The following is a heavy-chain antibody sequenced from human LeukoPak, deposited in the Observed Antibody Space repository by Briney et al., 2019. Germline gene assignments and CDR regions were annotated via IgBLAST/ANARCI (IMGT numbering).Heavy chain of an antibody. D-gene: IGHD1-1*01. J-gene: IGHJ4*02. Sequence: GGSLRLSCAASGFTLSNYGMTWVRQPPGKELAWVSSISSSGGSTSYADSLKGRFTISRDNSKTTLYLQMNSLRAEDTALYDCAKVGLSVGTIGAPDYWGQGPLVTVSS. CDR3: AKVGLSVGTIGAPDY. CDR2: ISSSGGST. V-gene: IGHV3-23*01. CDR1: GFTLSNYG.